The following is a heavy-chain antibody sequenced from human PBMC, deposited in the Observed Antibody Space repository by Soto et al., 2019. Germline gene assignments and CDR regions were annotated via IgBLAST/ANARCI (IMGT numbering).Heavy chain of an antibody. J-gene: IGHJ6*04. CDR2: ISYDGSNK. CDR3: ARDDYYASSGYYAVYYHYGMDV. CDR1: GFTFSSYA. D-gene: IGHD3-22*01. V-gene: IGHV3-30-3*01. Sequence: GGSLRLSCAASGFTFSSYAMHWVRQAPGKGLEWVAVISYDGSNKYYADSVKGRFTISRDNSKNTLYLQMNSLRAEDTAVYYCARDDYYASSGYYAVYYHYGMDVWGKGTTVSVSP.